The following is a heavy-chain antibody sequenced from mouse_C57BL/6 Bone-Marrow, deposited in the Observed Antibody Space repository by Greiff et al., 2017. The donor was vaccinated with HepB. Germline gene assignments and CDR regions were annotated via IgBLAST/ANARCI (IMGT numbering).Heavy chain of an antibody. CDR3: TTLQLTPEFAY. Sequence: EVQLQQSGAELVRPGASVKLSCTASGFNIKDDYMHWVKQSPEQGLEWIGWIDPENGDTEYASKFQGKATITADTSSNTAYLQLSSLTSEDTAVYYYTTLQLTPEFAYWGQGTLVTVSA. V-gene: IGHV14-4*01. D-gene: IGHD3-2*02. J-gene: IGHJ3*01. CDR1: GFNIKDDY. CDR2: IDPENGDT.